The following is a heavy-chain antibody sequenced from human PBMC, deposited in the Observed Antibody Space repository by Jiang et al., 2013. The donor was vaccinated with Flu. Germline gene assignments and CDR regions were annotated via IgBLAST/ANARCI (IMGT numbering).Heavy chain of an antibody. J-gene: IGHJ6*02. CDR2: ILYSENA. D-gene: IGHD2-15*01. Sequence: GLVKPSETLSLTCTVSGGSISSYYWSWIRQSPGKGLEWIGYILYSENANYNPSLKSRVTISIDTSKKQVSLKLSSVTAADTAVYYCATLMGHNPLLLRPRDVVWPSQYYYGLDVWGQGAAVTVSS. CDR1: GGSISSYY. V-gene: IGHV4-59*01. CDR3: ATLMGHNPLLLRPRDVVWPSQYYYGLDV.